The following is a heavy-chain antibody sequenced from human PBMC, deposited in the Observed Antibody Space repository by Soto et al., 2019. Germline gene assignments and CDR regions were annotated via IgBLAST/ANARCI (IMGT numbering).Heavy chain of an antibody. V-gene: IGHV1-69*13. Sequence: ASVKVSCKASGGTFSSYAISWVRQAPGQGLEWMGGIIPIFGTANYAQKFQGRVTITADESTSTAYMELSSLRSEDTAVYYCARDLIAAAGPNWFDPWGQGTLVTVSS. CDR1: GGTFSSYA. CDR3: ARDLIAAAGPNWFDP. CDR2: IIPIFGTA. D-gene: IGHD6-13*01. J-gene: IGHJ5*02.